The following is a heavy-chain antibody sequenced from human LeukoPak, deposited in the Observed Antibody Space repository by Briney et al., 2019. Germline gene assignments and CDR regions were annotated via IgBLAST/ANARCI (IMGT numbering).Heavy chain of an antibody. V-gene: IGHV3-21*01. CDR3: AREGSIIPHLDLDY. CDR2: TDSRGRGQ. CDR1: GVKFSSDS. Sequence: GGSLRLSCAASGVKFSSDSMNWLRQAPGKGLEWVSSTDSRGRGQYYTDSVKGRFTISIDNARDTLYLQMNSLRAEDTAVYYCAREGSIIPHLDLDYWGQGTLVTVSS. J-gene: IGHJ4*02. D-gene: IGHD1-7*01.